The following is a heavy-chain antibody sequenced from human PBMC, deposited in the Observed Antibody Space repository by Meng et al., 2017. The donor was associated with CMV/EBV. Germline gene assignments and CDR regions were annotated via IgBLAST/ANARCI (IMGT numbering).Heavy chain of an antibody. CDR1: GDSVSSNSAA. CDR3: ARDKGMVELGSWFDP. Sequence: QEHVQQSGPVLGKPSQTLSLPCAISGDSVSSNSAAWNWIRQSPSRGLEWLGRTYYRSKWYNDYAVSVKSRITINPDTSKNQFSLQLNSVTPEDTAVYYCARDKGMVELGSWFDPWGQGTLVTVSS. V-gene: IGHV6-1*01. CDR2: TYYRSKWYN. J-gene: IGHJ5*02. D-gene: IGHD2-15*01.